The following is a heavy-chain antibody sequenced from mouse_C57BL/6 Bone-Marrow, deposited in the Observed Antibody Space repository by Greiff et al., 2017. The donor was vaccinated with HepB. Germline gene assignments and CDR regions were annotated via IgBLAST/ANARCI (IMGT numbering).Heavy chain of an antibody. D-gene: IGHD2-2*01. Sequence: EVNVVESGGGLVKPGGSLKLSCAASGFTFSDYGMHWVRQAPEKGLEWVAYISSGSSTIYYADTVKGRFTISRDNAKNTLFLQMTSLRSEDTAMYYCATMVTTGYFDYWGQGTTLTVSS. V-gene: IGHV5-17*01. CDR2: ISSGSSTI. J-gene: IGHJ2*01. CDR3: ATMVTTGYFDY. CDR1: GFTFSDYG.